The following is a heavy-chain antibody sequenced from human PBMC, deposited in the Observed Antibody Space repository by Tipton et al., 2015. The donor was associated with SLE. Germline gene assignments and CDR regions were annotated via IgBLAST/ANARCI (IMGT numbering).Heavy chain of an antibody. Sequence: GSLRLSCTVSGGSISSYYWSWIRQPPGKGLEWIGYIYYSGSTNYNPSLKSRVTISVDTSKNQFSLKLSSVTAADTAVYYCARAKPDHDFWSGYSPFDYWGQGTLVTVSS. CDR3: ARAKPDHDFWSGYSPFDY. V-gene: IGHV4-59*01. CDR2: IYYSGST. D-gene: IGHD3-3*01. CDR1: GGSISSYY. J-gene: IGHJ4*02.